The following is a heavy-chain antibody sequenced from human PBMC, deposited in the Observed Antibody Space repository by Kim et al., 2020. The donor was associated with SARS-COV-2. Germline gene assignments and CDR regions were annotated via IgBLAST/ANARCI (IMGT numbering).Heavy chain of an antibody. CDR2: INAGNGNT. V-gene: IGHV1-3*01. Sequence: ASVKVSCKASGYTFTSYAMHWVRQAPGQRLEWMGWINAGNGNTKYSQKFQGRVTITRDTSASTAYMELSSLRSEDTAVYYCASTYGSGSYSFLKGGMDVWGQGTTVTVSS. D-gene: IGHD3-10*01. J-gene: IGHJ6*02. CDR3: ASTYGSGSYSFLKGGMDV. CDR1: GYTFTSYA.